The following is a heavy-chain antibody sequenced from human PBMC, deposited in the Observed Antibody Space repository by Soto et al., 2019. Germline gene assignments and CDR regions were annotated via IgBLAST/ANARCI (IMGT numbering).Heavy chain of an antibody. V-gene: IGHV4-34*01. Sequence: SETLSLTCAVYGESFSGYYWSWIRQPPGKGLEWIGEINHSGSTNYNPSLKSRVTISVDTSKNQFSLKLSSVTAADTAVYYCARARIFGYSYGYGFDYWGQGTLVTVSS. CDR2: INHSGST. CDR3: ARARIFGYSYGYGFDY. D-gene: IGHD5-18*01. CDR1: GESFSGYY. J-gene: IGHJ4*02.